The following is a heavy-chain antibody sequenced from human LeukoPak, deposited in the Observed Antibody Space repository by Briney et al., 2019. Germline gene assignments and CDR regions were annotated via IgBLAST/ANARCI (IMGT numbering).Heavy chain of an antibody. CDR1: GGSISSYH. V-gene: IGHV4-59*01. J-gene: IGHJ5*02. CDR2: IYYSGST. CDR3: ARAYGGYSSSPYNWLDP. D-gene: IGHD6-6*01. Sequence: ASETLSLTCTVSGGSISSYHWSWIRQSPGKGLEWIGYIYYSGSTNYTPSLKSRVTISLGTSKNQFSLKLMSVTAADTAVYYCARAYGGYSSSPYNWLDPWGQGTLVTVS.